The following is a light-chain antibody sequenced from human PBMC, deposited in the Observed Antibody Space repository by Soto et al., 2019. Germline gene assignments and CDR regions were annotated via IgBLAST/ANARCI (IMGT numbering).Light chain of an antibody. CDR2: SNN. Sequence: QSVLTQPPSASGTPGQRVTISCSGSSSNIGSNTVNWFQQVPGTAPKVLIYSNNQRPSGVPDRFSGSKSGTSASLAISGLQSEDETEYYCAAWDDSLNGWVFGGGTQLTVL. V-gene: IGLV1-44*01. J-gene: IGLJ3*02. CDR1: SSNIGSNT. CDR3: AAWDDSLNGWV.